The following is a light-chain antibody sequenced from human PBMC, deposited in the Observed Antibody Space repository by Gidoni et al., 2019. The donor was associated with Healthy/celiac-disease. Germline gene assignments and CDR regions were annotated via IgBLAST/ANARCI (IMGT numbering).Light chain of an antibody. Sequence: EIVLTQSPGTLSLSPGERATLSCRASQSVSSSYLAWYQQKPGQAPRLLIYGASSRATGIPDRFSGSGSGTDFTLTISRLEPEDFAVYYCQQYGSSXXTFGGGTKVEIK. V-gene: IGKV3-20*01. CDR3: QQYGSSXXT. J-gene: IGKJ4*01. CDR1: QSVSSSY. CDR2: GAS.